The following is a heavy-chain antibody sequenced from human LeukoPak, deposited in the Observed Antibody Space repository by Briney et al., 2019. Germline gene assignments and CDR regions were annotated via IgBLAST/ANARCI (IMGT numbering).Heavy chain of an antibody. CDR3: AKATYYYDSSGYYLSPVFDY. Sequence: SGGSLRLSCAASGFTFSSYAMSWVRQAPGKGLEWVSAISGSGGSTYYADSVKGRFTISRDNSKNTLYLQMNSLRAEDTAVYYCAKATYYYDSSGYYLSPVFDYWGQGTLVTVSS. V-gene: IGHV3-23*01. CDR1: GFTFSSYA. CDR2: ISGSGGST. J-gene: IGHJ4*02. D-gene: IGHD3-22*01.